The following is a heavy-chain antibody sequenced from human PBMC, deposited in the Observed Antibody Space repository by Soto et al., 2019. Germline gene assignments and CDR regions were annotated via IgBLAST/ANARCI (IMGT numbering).Heavy chain of an antibody. Sequence: EVQLVESGGGLVQPGGSLRLSCEASGFTFRNYDMHWVRQGTGKGLEWVSGISAAGDPDYADSVEGRFTISRENAPNSFFLQMNSLRVGDTAVYYCARTDRDFYGLDVWGQGNTVIVSS. J-gene: IGHJ6*02. CDR3: ARTDRDFYGLDV. V-gene: IGHV3-13*05. CDR2: ISAAGDP. CDR1: GFTFRNYD.